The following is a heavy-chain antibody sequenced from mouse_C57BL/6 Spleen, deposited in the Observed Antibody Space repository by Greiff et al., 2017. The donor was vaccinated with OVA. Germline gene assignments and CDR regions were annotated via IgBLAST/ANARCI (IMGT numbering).Heavy chain of an antibody. J-gene: IGHJ4*01. D-gene: IGHD3-2*02. CDR3: ARGTAQATSYAMDY. Sequence: ESGPGLVKPSQSLSLTCSVTGYSITSGYYWNWIRQFPGNKLEWMGYISYDGSNNYNPSLKNRISITRDTSKNQFFLKLNSVTTEDTATYYCARGTAQATSYAMDYWGQGTSVTVSS. CDR2: ISYDGSN. CDR1: GYSITSGYY. V-gene: IGHV3-6*01.